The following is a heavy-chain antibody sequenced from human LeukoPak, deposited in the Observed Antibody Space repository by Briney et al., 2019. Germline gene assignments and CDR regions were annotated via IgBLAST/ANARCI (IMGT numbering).Heavy chain of an antibody. CDR2: ISGSGGST. CDR3: ARDGAAAGTVYYYYYYMDV. D-gene: IGHD6-13*01. J-gene: IGHJ6*03. Sequence: GGSLRLSCAASGFTFSSYGMSWVRQAPGKGLEWVSAISGSGGSTYYADSVKGRFTISRDNAKNSLYLQMNSLRAEDTAVYYCARDGAAAGTVYYYYYYMDVWGKGPRSPSP. V-gene: IGHV3-23*01. CDR1: GFTFSSYG.